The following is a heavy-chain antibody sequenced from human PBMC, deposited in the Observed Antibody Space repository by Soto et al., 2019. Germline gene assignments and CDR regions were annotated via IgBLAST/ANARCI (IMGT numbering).Heavy chain of an antibody. V-gene: IGHV3-23*01. CDR3: AEGFDFWSGPGDY. Sequence: GGSLRLSCAASGFTFSSYAMNWVRQAPGKGLEWVSAISGGGSSTYYAGSVKGRFTISRDNSRNTLYLEINSLRADDTALYYCAEGFDFWSGPGDYWGQGTLVTVSS. CDR1: GFTFSSYA. D-gene: IGHD3-3*01. CDR2: ISGGGSST. J-gene: IGHJ4*02.